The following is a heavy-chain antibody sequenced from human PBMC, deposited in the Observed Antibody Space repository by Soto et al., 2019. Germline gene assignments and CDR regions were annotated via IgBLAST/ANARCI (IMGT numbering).Heavy chain of an antibody. V-gene: IGHV3-33*01. D-gene: IGHD7-27*01. CDR1: GFIFSSFG. Sequence: GGSLRLSCAASGFIFSSFGMHWVLQGPGKGLEWVAHIWYDGSNTYYAYSGKGRFTISRDNSRNTLYLQMNSLRAEDTAVYHCVRDLLGSGGHFDYWGQGTPVTVSS. J-gene: IGHJ4*02. CDR2: IWYDGSNT. CDR3: VRDLLGSGGHFDY.